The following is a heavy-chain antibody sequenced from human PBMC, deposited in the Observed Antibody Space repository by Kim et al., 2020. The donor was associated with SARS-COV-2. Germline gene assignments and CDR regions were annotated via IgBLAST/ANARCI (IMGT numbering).Heavy chain of an antibody. CDR1: GFTFSNYW. V-gene: IGHV3-74*01. CDR3: ARPIRGYDGFDM. Sequence: GGSLRLSCAASGFTFSNYWIYWVRQAPGKGLVCVSRINGDGRSTNYADSVKGRFTISRDNAKNTLYLQMNSLRAEDTAVYYCARPIRGYDGFDMWGQGTMVTVSS. CDR2: INGDGRST. D-gene: IGHD3-10*01. J-gene: IGHJ3*02.